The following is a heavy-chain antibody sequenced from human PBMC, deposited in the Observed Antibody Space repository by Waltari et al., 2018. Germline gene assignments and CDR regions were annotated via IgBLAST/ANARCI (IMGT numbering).Heavy chain of an antibody. CDR2: INHSGST. CDR3: ARVRQLVVGLYYYYYYGMDV. Sequence: QVQLQQWGAGLLKPSETLSLTCAVYGGSFSGYYWSWIRQPPGKGLEWIGEINHSGSTNYNPSLKSRVTISVDTSKNQFSLKLSSVTAADTAMYYYARVRQLVVGLYYYYYYGMDVWGQGTTVTVSS. V-gene: IGHV4-34*01. CDR1: GGSFSGYY. J-gene: IGHJ6*02. D-gene: IGHD6-13*01.